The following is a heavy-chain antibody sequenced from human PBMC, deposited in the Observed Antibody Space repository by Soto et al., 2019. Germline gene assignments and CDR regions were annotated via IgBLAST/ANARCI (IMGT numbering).Heavy chain of an antibody. CDR2: ISAYNGNT. D-gene: IGHD5-12*01. J-gene: IGHJ4*02. CDR1: GGTFSSYG. CDR3: ARVEMATTPDY. Sequence: ASVKVSCTASGGTFSSYGISWVRQAPGQGLEWMGWISAYNGNTNYAQKLQGRVTMTTDTSTSTAYMELRSLRSDDTAVYYCARVEMATTPDYWGQGTLVTVSS. V-gene: IGHV1-18*01.